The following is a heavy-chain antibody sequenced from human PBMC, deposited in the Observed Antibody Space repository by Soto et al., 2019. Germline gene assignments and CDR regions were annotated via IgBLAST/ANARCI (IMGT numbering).Heavy chain of an antibody. D-gene: IGHD1-1*01. CDR2: ISSSSSYI. J-gene: IGHJ6*03. V-gene: IGHV3-21*01. Sequence: GGSLRLSGAASGFTFSSYSMNWVRQAPGKGLEWVSSISSSSSYIYYADSVMGRFTISRDNAKNSVYLQMNSLRAEDTAVYYCARDQLDTHMDVWGKGTTVTVSS. CDR1: GFTFSSYS. CDR3: ARDQLDTHMDV.